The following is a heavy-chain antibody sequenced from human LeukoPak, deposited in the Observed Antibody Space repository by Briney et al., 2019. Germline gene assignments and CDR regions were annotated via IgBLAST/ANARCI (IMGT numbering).Heavy chain of an antibody. CDR2: IKQDGGEK. Sequence: GGSLRLSCAASGFTFSSYRMSWVRQAPGKGLEWLANIKQDGGEKYYVDSVRGRFTISRDNDKNSLFLQMTSLRAEDTAVYYCARVGGRYSPLGYWGQGTLVTVSS. V-gene: IGHV3-7*01. CDR1: GFTFSSYR. J-gene: IGHJ4*02. D-gene: IGHD3-16*02. CDR3: ARVGGRYSPLGY.